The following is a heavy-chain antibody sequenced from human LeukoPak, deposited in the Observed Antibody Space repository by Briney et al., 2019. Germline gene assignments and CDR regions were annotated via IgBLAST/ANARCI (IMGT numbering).Heavy chain of an antibody. CDR1: GFTFSSYA. V-gene: IGHV3-30*01. J-gene: IGHJ6*03. Sequence: HPGRSLRLSCAASGFTFSSYAMHWVRQAPGKGLEWVAVISYDGSNKYYADSVKGRFTISRDNSKNTLYLQMNSLRAEDTAVYYCARDRIVASSSWYAFTYYMDVWGKGATVTVSS. CDR3: ARDRIVASSSWYAFTYYMDV. D-gene: IGHD6-13*01. CDR2: ISYDGSNK.